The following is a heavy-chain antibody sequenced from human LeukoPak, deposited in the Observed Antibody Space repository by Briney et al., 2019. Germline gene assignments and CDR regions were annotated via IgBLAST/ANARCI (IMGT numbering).Heavy chain of an antibody. D-gene: IGHD4-23*01. CDR3: ARRDRSGNSFYYYYYGMDV. CDR1: GFTFSDYY. Sequence: GGSLRLSCAASGFTFSDYYMSWIRQAPGKGLEWVSYISSSGRTIYYADSVKGRFTISRDNAKNSLYLQMNSLRAEDTAVYYCARRDRSGNSFYYYYYGMDVWGQGTTVTVSS. J-gene: IGHJ6*02. CDR2: ISSSGRTI. V-gene: IGHV3-11*01.